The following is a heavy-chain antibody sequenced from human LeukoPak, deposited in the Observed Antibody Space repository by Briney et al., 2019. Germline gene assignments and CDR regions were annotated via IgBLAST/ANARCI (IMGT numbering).Heavy chain of an antibody. J-gene: IGHJ4*02. CDR3: AKEYCSSTSCYIVDY. V-gene: IGHV3-23*01. CDR2: ISGSGGST. CDR1: GFTFSSYA. Sequence: GGSLRLSCAASGFTFSSYAMSWVRQAPGKGLEWVSAISGSGGSTYYADSVEGRFTISRDNSKNTLYLQMNSLRAEDTAVYYCAKEYCSSTSCYIVDYWGQGTLVTVSS. D-gene: IGHD2-2*02.